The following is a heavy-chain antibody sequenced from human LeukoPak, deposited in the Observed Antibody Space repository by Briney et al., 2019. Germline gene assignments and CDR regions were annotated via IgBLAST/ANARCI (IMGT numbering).Heavy chain of an antibody. CDR2: INSDGTST. CDR1: GFTFSRYW. V-gene: IGHV3-74*01. J-gene: IGHJ5*02. Sequence: PGGSLRLSCAASGFTFSRYWMHWVHQAPGKGLVWVSRINSDGTSTSYADSVEGRFTISRDNAKNTLYLQMNSLRAEDTAVYYCENIENILTGFYTVLDPGGQETLVPVSS. CDR3: ENIENILTGFYTVLDP. D-gene: IGHD3-9*01.